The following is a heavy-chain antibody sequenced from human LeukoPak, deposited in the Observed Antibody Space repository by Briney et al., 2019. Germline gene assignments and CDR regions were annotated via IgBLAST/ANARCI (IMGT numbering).Heavy chain of an antibody. V-gene: IGHV3-13*01. D-gene: IGHD3-10*01. J-gene: IGHJ6*03. Sequence: GGSLRLSCAASGFTFCNYDMDWGRQVTGKGLEWVSTVGTAGDRYYSGSVKGRFTVSRENAKNSLYLQMNSLGVGDTAVYYCAGSKSWFYYMDVWGTGTTVTVSS. CDR2: VGTAGDR. CDR1: GFTFCNYD. CDR3: AGSKSWFYYMDV.